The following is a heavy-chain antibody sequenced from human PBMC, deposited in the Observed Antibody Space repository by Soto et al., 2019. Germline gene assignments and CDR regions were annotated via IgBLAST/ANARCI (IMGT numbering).Heavy chain of an antibody. CDR2: INQDGSEI. Sequence: PGGSLRLSCAASGFTLSSFWMNWVRQAPGKGLEWVANINQDGSEIYYVDSVKGRFTISRDNAKNSLYLQMISLRVEDTAVYYCVRAVASAGSSWGQGTLVTVSS. D-gene: IGHD3-10*01. CDR1: GFTLSSFW. CDR3: VRAVASAGSS. V-gene: IGHV3-7*01. J-gene: IGHJ4*02.